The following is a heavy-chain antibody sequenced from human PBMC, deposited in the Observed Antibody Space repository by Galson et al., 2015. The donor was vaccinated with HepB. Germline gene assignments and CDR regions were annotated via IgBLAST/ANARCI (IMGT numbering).Heavy chain of an antibody. J-gene: IGHJ5*02. CDR1: GFTFSSYA. D-gene: IGHD3-22*01. V-gene: IGHV3-23*01. CDR2: ISGSGGST. CDR3: AKDRPHYYDSSGYYPREGWFDP. Sequence: SLRLSCAASGFTFSSYAMSWVRQAPGKGLEWVSAISGSGGSTYYADSVKGRFTISRDNSKNTLYLQMNSLRAEDTAVYYCAKDRPHYYDSSGYYPREGWFDPWGQGTLVTVSS.